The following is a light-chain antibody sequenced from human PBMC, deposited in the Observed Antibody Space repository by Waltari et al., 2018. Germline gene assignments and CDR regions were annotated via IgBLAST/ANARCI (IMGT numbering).Light chain of an antibody. Sequence: DIQMTQSPSSLSASVGDRVTITCRASQSISSYLNWYQQKPGKAPKLLIYAASSLQSGVPSRFSGSQSGTDFTLTIDSLQPEDFATYYCQPSYSTPRTFGQGTKVDIK. J-gene: IGKJ1*01. CDR1: QSISSY. V-gene: IGKV1-39*01. CDR3: QPSYSTPRT. CDR2: AAS.